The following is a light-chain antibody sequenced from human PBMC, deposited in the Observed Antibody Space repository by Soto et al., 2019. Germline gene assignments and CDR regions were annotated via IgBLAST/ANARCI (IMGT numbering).Light chain of an antibody. V-gene: IGKV3D-20*02. CDR2: GSS. Sequence: EISLTQSAGTLSLYPWATATLSCRASQTIGRAYLAWYQQKPGQAPRPLIFGSSSRATGIPDRFSGRGSGADFTLTISRLEPEEFAVDYCQQRSNLITFGQGTRLEI. CDR3: QQRSNLIT. J-gene: IGKJ5*01. CDR1: QTIGRAY.